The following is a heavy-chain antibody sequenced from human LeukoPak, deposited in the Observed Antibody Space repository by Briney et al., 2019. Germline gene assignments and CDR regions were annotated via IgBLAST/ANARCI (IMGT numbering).Heavy chain of an antibody. CDR3: ARDYCSGGSCYLGAFDI. V-gene: IGHV1-2*02. CDR2: INPNSGGT. CDR1: GYXFTGYY. Sequence: ASVKVSCKASGYXFTGYYIHWVRQAPGQGLEWMGWINPNSGGTNYAQKFQGRVTMTRDTSISTAFVELRRLRCDETAVYYCARDYCSGGSCYLGAFDIWGQGTMVTVSS. D-gene: IGHD2-15*01. J-gene: IGHJ3*02.